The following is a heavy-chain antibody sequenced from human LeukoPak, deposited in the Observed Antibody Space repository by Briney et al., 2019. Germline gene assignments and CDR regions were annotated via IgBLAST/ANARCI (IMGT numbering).Heavy chain of an antibody. CDR3: ARDLSAIAVAGTGFDY. J-gene: IGHJ4*02. CDR1: GFTFSSYC. CDR2: ISSSSSYI. V-gene: IGHV3-21*01. D-gene: IGHD6-19*01. Sequence: PGGSLRLSCAASGFTFSSYCMNWVRQAPGKGLEWVSSISSSSSYIYYADSVKGRFTISRDNAKNSLYLQMNSLRVEDTAVYYCARDLSAIAVAGTGFDYWGQGTLVTVSS.